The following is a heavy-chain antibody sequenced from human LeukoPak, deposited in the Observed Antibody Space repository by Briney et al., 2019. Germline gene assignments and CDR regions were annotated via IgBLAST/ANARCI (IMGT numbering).Heavy chain of an antibody. D-gene: IGHD6-19*01. CDR2: IYYSGST. CDR1: GGSISSSSYY. J-gene: IGHJ3*02. V-gene: IGHV4-39*07. Sequence: PSETLSLTCTVSGGSISSSSYYWGWIRQPPGKGLEWIGSIYYSGSTYYNPSLKSRVTISVDTSKNQFSLKLSSVTAADTAVYYCARATYWQWLVHDAFDIWGQGTMVTVSS. CDR3: ARATYWQWLVHDAFDI.